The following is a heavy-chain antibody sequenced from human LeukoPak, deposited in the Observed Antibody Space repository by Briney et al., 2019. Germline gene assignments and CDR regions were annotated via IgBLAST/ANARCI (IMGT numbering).Heavy chain of an antibody. D-gene: IGHD3-10*01. V-gene: IGHV4-34*01. J-gene: IGHJ4*02. CDR1: GGSFSGYY. CDR2: INYSGST. Sequence: SETLSLTCAVYGGSFSGYYWSWIRQPPGKGLEWIGEINYSGSTNYNPSLKSRVTISVDTSKNQFSLKLSSVTAADTAVYYCARGGRRLWFGEAFDYWGQGTLVTVSS. CDR3: ARGGRRLWFGEAFDY.